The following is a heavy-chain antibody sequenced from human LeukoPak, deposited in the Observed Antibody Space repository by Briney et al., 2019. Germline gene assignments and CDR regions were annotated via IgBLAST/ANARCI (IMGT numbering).Heavy chain of an antibody. J-gene: IGHJ1*01. CDR3: AKDDAWGRYQD. V-gene: IGHV3-23*01. Sequence: GGTLRLSGAGSGFTFRSYGMNWVRQAPGKGLDWVSGVRGNGVTTYYADSVKGRFTISRDNSKNTLYLQMSSLGAEDTAVYFCAKDDAWGRYQDWGQGTLVTVSS. D-gene: IGHD3-16*01. CDR2: VRGNGVTT. CDR1: GFTFRSYG.